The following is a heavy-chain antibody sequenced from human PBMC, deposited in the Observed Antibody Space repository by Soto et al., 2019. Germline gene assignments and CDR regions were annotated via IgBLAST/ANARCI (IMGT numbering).Heavy chain of an antibody. J-gene: IGHJ2*01. Sequence: EASVKVSCKASGGTFSSYAISWVRQAPGQGLEWMGGIIPIFGTANYAQKFQGRVTITADESTSTAYMELSSLRSEDTAVYYCASSDDTAMVPPEGWYFDLWGRGTLVTVSS. CDR2: IIPIFGTA. CDR3: ASSDDTAMVPPEGWYFDL. V-gene: IGHV1-69*13. D-gene: IGHD5-18*01. CDR1: GGTFSSYA.